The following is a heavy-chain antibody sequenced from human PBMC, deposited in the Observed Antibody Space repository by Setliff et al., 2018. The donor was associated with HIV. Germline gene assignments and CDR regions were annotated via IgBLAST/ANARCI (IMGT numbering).Heavy chain of an antibody. D-gene: IGHD3-10*01. CDR3: ARVVRGVTAHYFDY. CDR1: GFTFSTYS. CDR2: ISRSGDTI. J-gene: IGHJ4*02. V-gene: IGHV3-48*01. Sequence: LRLSCAASGFTFSTYSMNWVRQAPGKGLEWVSYISRSGDTIDYADSVKGRFTISRDNAKNSVSLQMNSLRVEDTAVYYCARVVRGVTAHYFDYWGQGTPVTVSS.